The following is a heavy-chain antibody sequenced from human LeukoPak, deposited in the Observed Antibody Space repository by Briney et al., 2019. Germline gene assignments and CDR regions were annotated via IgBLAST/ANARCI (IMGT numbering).Heavy chain of an antibody. CDR3: AKRSDYGGNWNHFDY. Sequence: GGSLRLSCAASGFTFSTYGMSWVRQAPGKGLEWVSAIKTSGGSTYYADSVKGRFTIPRDDSKNTLYLQMNSLRDEDTAVYYCAKRSDYGGNWNHFDYWGQGTLVTVSS. V-gene: IGHV3-23*01. D-gene: IGHD4-23*01. CDR2: IKTSGGST. J-gene: IGHJ4*02. CDR1: GFTFSTYG.